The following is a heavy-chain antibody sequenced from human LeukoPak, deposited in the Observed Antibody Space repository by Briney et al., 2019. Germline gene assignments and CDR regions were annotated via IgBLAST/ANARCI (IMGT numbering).Heavy chain of an antibody. D-gene: IGHD3-9*01. CDR2: IYSGGST. CDR3: GRRTYYDTLTGYNYWYFDL. CDR1: GFTVSSNY. Sequence: PGGSLRLSCAASGFTVSSNYMSWVRQAPGKGLEWVSVIYSGGSTYYADSVKGRFTISRHNSKNTLYLQMNSLRAEDTAVYYCGRRTYYDTLTGYNYWYFDLWGRGTLVTVSS. V-gene: IGHV3-53*04. J-gene: IGHJ2*01.